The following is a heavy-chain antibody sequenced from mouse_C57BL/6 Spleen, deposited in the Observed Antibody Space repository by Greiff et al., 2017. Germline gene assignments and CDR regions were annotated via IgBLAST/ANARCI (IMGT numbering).Heavy chain of an antibody. Sequence: QVQLQQPGAELVMPGASVKLSCKASGYTFTSYWMHWVKQRPGQGLEWIGEIDPSDSYTNYNQKFKGKSTLTVDKSSSTAYMQLSSLTSEDSAVYYCARKDYPYYFDYWGQGTTRTVSS. D-gene: IGHD1-1*02. CDR2: IDPSDSYT. CDR1: GYTFTSYW. CDR3: ARKDYPYYFDY. V-gene: IGHV1-69*01. J-gene: IGHJ2*01.